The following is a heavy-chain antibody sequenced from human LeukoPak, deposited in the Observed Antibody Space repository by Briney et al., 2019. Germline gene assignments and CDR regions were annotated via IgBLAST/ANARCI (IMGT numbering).Heavy chain of an antibody. D-gene: IGHD2/OR15-2a*01. CDR3: VSFYETD. V-gene: IGHV3-74*01. CDR1: GNYW. Sequence: GGSLRLSCAASGNYWMHWVRQAPGKGLLWVSHINSDGSWTSYADSVKGRFTISKDNAKNTVYLQMNNLRAEDTAVYYCVSFYETDWGRGTLVTVSS. J-gene: IGHJ4*02. CDR2: INSDGSWT.